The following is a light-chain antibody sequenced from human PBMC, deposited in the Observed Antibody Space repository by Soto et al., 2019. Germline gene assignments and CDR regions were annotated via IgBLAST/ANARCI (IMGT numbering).Light chain of an antibody. CDR2: GNN. J-gene: IGLJ3*02. V-gene: IGLV1-40*01. CDR3: CSYAGFYTLV. Sequence: QAVVTQPPSVSGAPGQRVTISCTGSSANIGAAYNVDWYQQLPGTAPKLLIYGNNNRPSGVPDRFSGSKSGNTASLTISGLQAEDESEYYCCSYAGFYTLVFGGGTKVTV. CDR1: SANIGAAYN.